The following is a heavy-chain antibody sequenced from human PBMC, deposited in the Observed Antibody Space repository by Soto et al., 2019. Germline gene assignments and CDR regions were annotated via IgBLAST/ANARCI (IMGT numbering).Heavy chain of an antibody. D-gene: IGHD2-8*01. J-gene: IGHJ4*02. Sequence: PGGSLRLSCAASGFTFSSYAMSWVRQAPGKGLEWVSAISGSGGSTYYADSVKGRFTISRDNSKNTLYLQMNSLRAEDTAVYYCAKDSPSRYCTNGVCSHFDYWGQGTLVTVSS. V-gene: IGHV3-23*01. CDR3: AKDSPSRYCTNGVCSHFDY. CDR2: ISGSGGST. CDR1: GFTFSSYA.